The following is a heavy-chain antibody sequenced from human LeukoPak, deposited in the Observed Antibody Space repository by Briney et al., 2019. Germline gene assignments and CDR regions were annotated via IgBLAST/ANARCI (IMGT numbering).Heavy chain of an antibody. D-gene: IGHD6-13*01. CDR1: GGSISSYY. CDR2: IYYSGST. Sequence: SETLSLTCTVSGGSISSYYWSWIRQPPGKGLEWIGYIYYSGSTNYNPSLKSRVTISVDTSKNQFSLKLSSVTAADTAVYYCARVFDSSSWHPPGYWGQGTLVTVSS. J-gene: IGHJ4*02. CDR3: ARVFDSSSWHPPGY. V-gene: IGHV4-59*01.